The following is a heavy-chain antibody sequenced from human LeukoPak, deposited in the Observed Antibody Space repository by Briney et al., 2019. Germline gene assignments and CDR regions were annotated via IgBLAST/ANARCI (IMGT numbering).Heavy chain of an antibody. V-gene: IGHV3-23*01. D-gene: IGHD1-26*01. CDR2: ISGSGGST. Sequence: GGSLRLSCAASGFTFSNAWMSWVRQAPGKGLEWVSAISGSGGSTYYADSVKGRFTISRDNSKNTLYLQMNSLRAEDTAVYYCAKGQVGATAYYFDYWCQGTLVTVSS. CDR3: AKGQVGATAYYFDY. J-gene: IGHJ4*02. CDR1: GFTFSNAW.